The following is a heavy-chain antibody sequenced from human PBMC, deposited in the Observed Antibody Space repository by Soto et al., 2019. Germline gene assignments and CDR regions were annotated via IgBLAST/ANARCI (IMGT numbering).Heavy chain of an antibody. D-gene: IGHD3-3*01. CDR1: GGSANGYY. Sequence: SETLSLTCAVYGGSANGYYWNWIRQPPGKGLERIGELNHTGGTHYNPSLKSRVTMSVDTSKHHFSLRLSSVTAADTAIYYCATRITVFGLLIPPFDPWGQGTQVTVSS. V-gene: IGHV4-34*01. J-gene: IGHJ5*02. CDR3: ATRITVFGLLIPPFDP. CDR2: LNHTGGT.